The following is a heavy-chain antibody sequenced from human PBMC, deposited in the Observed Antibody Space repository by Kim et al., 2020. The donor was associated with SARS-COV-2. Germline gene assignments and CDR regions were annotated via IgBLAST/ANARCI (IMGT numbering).Heavy chain of an antibody. CDR3: AKDRDDILTVDGMDV. D-gene: IGHD3-9*01. J-gene: IGHJ6*01. Sequence: GGSLRLSCAAPGFLFDDYTMHWVRQAPGKGLEWVSLISWDGGSTYYADSVKGRFTISRDNSKKSLYRQMNSLRTEDTALSYFAKDRDDILTVDGMDVWG. CDR2: ISWDGGST. V-gene: IGHV3-43*01. CDR1: GFLFDDYT.